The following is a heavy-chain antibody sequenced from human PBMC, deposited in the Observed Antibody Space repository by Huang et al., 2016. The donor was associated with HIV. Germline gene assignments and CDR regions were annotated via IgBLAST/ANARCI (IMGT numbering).Heavy chain of an antibody. CDR1: GGSFSGYF. D-gene: IGHD3-16*01. V-gene: IGHV4-34*01. Sequence: QVHLQQWGTGLLKPSETLSLTCAVYGGSFSGYFWNWIRQSSGKGLEGIGQINHSGSTTYNPSLKSRVIMSVDTSKNQFSLKLTSVTAADTAIYYCARELMLTFGGPFDPWGQGTLVTVSS. CDR3: ARELMLTFGGPFDP. CDR2: INHSGST. J-gene: IGHJ5*02.